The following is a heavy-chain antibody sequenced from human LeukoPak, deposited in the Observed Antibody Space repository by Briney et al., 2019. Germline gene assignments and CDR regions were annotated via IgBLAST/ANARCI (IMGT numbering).Heavy chain of an antibody. Sequence: GESLKISCKGSGYRFTSYWIGWVRKMPGKGLEWMGIIYPGDSDTRYSPSFQGQVTISADKSISTAYLQWSSLEASDTAMYYCARITMVRGVITGAFDIWGQGTMVTVSS. V-gene: IGHV5-51*01. CDR3: ARITMVRGVITGAFDI. D-gene: IGHD3-10*01. CDR2: IYPGDSDT. J-gene: IGHJ3*02. CDR1: GYRFTSYW.